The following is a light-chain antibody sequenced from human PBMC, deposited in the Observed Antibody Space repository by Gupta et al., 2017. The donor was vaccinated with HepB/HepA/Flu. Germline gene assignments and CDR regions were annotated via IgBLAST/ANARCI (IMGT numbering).Light chain of an antibody. J-gene: IGKJ3*01. CDR2: DAS. Sequence: EIVLTQSPATLSLSPGERATLSCRTSQSVSSYLAGYQQKPGQAPRLLIYDASNRATGSPARVSGSGSGTDVTLTISSLEPEDVAVYYCQQRSNWLFTFGPGTKVDIK. CDR3: QQRSNWLFT. V-gene: IGKV3-11*01. CDR1: QSVSSY.